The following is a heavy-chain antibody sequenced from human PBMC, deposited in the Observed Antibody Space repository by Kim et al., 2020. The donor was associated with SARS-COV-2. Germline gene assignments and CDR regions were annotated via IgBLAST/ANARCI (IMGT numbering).Heavy chain of an antibody. V-gene: IGHV3-33*01. CDR3: ARGGEGIAVAGNPFDY. CDR2: IWYDGSNK. Sequence: GGSLRLSCAASGFTFSSYGMHWVRQAPGKGLEWVAVIWYDGSNKYYADSVKGRFTISRDNSKNTLYLQMNSLRAEDTAVYYCARGGEGIAVAGNPFDYWGQGTLVTVSS. D-gene: IGHD6-19*01. CDR1: GFTFSSYG. J-gene: IGHJ4*02.